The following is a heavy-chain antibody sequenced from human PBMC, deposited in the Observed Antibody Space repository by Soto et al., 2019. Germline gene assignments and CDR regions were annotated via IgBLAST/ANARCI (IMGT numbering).Heavy chain of an antibody. CDR1: GGTFSSYT. CDR3: ASEGVYYYGSGSYSRALNSAFDY. Sequence: QVQLVQSGAEVKKPGSSVKVSCKASGGTFSSYTISWVRQAPGQGLEWMGRIIPILGIANYAQKFQGRVTITADKSTSTAYMELSSLRSEDTAVYYCASEGVYYYGSGSYSRALNSAFDYWGQGTLVTVSS. CDR2: IIPILGIA. J-gene: IGHJ4*02. D-gene: IGHD3-10*01. V-gene: IGHV1-69*02.